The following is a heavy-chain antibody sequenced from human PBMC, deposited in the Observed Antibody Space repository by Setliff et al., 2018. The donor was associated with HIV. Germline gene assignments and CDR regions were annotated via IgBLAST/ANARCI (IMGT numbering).Heavy chain of an antibody. CDR3: ARWPPHRSNDYDQEYYFDY. CDR1: GSSISSGYY. J-gene: IGHJ4*02. CDR2: IYHSGST. V-gene: IGHV4-38-2*02. D-gene: IGHD3-16*01. Sequence: SETLSLTCTVSGSSISSGYYWGWIRQPPGKGLEWIGTIYHSGSTYYNPSLKSRVTISVDTSKNQFSLKLSSVTAADTAVYYCARWPPHRSNDYDQEYYFDYWGQGTLVTVSS.